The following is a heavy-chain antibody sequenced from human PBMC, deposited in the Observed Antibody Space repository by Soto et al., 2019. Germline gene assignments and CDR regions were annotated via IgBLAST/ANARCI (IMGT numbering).Heavy chain of an antibody. CDR3: ARGGRSGTFYYYYGMDV. Sequence: ASVKVSCKASGGTFSSYAISWVRQAPGQGLEWMGGIIPIFGTANYAQKFQGRVTITADESTSTAYMELSSLRSEDTAVYYCARGGRSGTFYYYYGMDVWGKGTTVTAPQ. J-gene: IGHJ6*04. V-gene: IGHV1-69*13. D-gene: IGHD3-16*01. CDR2: IIPIFGTA. CDR1: GGTFSSYA.